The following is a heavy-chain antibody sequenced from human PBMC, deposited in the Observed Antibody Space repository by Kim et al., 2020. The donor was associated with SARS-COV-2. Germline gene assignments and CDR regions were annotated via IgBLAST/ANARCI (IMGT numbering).Heavy chain of an antibody. CDR3: ARLSEEQLEYNWFDP. CDR1: GFTFSSYW. D-gene: IGHD6-6*01. CDR2: IKQDGSEK. V-gene: IGHV3-7*03. Sequence: GGSLRLSCAASGFTFSSYWMSWVRQAPGKGLEWVANIKQDGSEKYYVDSVKGRFTISRDNAKNSLYMQMNSLRAEDTAVYYCARLSEEQLEYNWFDPWGQGTLVTVSS. J-gene: IGHJ5*02.